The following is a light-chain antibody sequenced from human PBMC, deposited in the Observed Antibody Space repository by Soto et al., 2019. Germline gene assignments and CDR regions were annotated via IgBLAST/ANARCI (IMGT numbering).Light chain of an antibody. V-gene: IGLV2-8*01. CDR2: EVS. CDR3: SSYAGSTPYV. CDR1: SSDVGGYNY. J-gene: IGLJ1*01. Sequence: QSALTQPPSASGSPGQSVTISCTGTSSDVGGYNYVSWYQQNPGKAPKLMIYEVSKRPSGVPDRFSGSKSGNTASLTVSGLQAEDEADYYCSSYAGSTPYVFGTGTKLTVL.